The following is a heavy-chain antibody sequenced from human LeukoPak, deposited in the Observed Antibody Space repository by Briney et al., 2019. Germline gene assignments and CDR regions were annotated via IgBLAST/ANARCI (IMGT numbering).Heavy chain of an antibody. V-gene: IGHV3-21*01. D-gene: IGHD3-22*01. J-gene: IGHJ4*02. CDR3: ARVAAGQFYYDSSGYAYYFDY. CDR2: ISSSSYI. Sequence: GGSLRLSCAASGFTFSSYSMNWVRQAPGKGLEWVSSISSSSYIYYADSVKGRFTISRDNAKNSLYLQMNSLRAEDTAVYYCARVAAGQFYYDSSGYAYYFDYWGQGTLVTVSS. CDR1: GFTFSSYS.